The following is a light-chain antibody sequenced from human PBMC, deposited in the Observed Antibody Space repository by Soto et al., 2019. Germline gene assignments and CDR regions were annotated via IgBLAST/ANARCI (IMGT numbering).Light chain of an antibody. CDR2: GAS. J-gene: IGKJ1*01. Sequence: EIVMTQSPATVSVSPGERVTLSCRASQSVSSNLAWYQQKPGQAPRLLISGASTRATGVPARFSGSGPGTEFTLTISSLQAEDFAIYYCQQYNTWPPTLGQGTKVDIK. V-gene: IGKV3-15*01. CDR3: QQYNTWPPT. CDR1: QSVSSN.